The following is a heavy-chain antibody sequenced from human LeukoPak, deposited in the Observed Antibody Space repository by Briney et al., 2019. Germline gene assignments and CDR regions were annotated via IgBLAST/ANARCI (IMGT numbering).Heavy chain of an antibody. CDR2: MCGTAGCA. J-gene: IGHJ5*01. CDR1: GFTFYMYA. Sequence: PGGSLRLSCQASGFTFYMYAMSWVRQAPGKGLEWVASMCGTAGCAFYPDSVKGRFTISRDNSKNVLHLRMNSLTAEDTAIYYCAKDRPNFHENSGHYYRRDGDSWGQGTLVTVSS. CDR3: AKDRPNFHENSGHYYRRDGDS. D-gene: IGHD3-22*01. V-gene: IGHV3-23*01.